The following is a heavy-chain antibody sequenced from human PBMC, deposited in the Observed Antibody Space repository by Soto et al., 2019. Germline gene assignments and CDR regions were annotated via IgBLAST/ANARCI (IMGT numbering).Heavy chain of an antibody. D-gene: IGHD5-12*01. V-gene: IGHV4-39*02. CDR1: GGSISSSSYF. Sequence: SETLSLTCTVSGGSISSSSYFWGWIRQPPGKGLEWIGSIYYSGGTYYNPSLKSRVTISVDTSKNQFSLKLSSVTAADTAVYYCARENDGYNTVLALDYWGQGTLVTVSS. CDR3: ARENDGYNTVLALDY. CDR2: IYYSGGT. J-gene: IGHJ4*02.